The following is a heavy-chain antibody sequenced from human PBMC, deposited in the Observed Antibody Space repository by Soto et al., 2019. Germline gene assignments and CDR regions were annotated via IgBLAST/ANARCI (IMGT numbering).Heavy chain of an antibody. D-gene: IGHD3-10*01. Sequence: SETLSLTCAVSGGSISSSNWWSWVRQPPGKGLEWIGEIYHSGSTNYNPSLKSRVTISVDKSKNQFSLKLSSVTAADTAVYYCARVYYYGSGSYSFDYRGQGTLVTVSS. CDR1: GGSISSSNW. V-gene: IGHV4-4*02. CDR2: IYHSGST. CDR3: ARVYYYGSGSYSFDY. J-gene: IGHJ4*02.